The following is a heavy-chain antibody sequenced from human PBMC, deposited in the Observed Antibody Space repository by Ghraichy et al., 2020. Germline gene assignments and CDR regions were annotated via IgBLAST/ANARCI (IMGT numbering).Heavy chain of an antibody. CDR3: AKGFDFWSGFNDY. CDR1: GFTFSSYA. D-gene: IGHD3-3*01. V-gene: IGHV3-23*01. CDR2: ISGSGGST. Sequence: ESLNISCAASGFTFSSYAMSWVRQAPGKGLEWVSAISGSGGSTYYADSVKGRFTISRDNSKNTLYLQMNSLRAEDTAVYYCAKGFDFWSGFNDYWGQGTLVTVSS. J-gene: IGHJ4*02.